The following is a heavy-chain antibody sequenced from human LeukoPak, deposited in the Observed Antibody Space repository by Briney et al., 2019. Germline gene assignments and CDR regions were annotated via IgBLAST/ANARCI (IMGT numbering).Heavy chain of an antibody. CDR3: ARAFGEGWGFYLDY. D-gene: IGHD3-10*01. CDR2: ISGDGGSR. Sequence: PGGSLRLSCAASGFTFVDYAMHWVRQAPGKGLEWVSLISGDGGSRRYADSVEGRFTITRDNSKNSLYLEMDSLRSEDTAIYYCARAFGEGWGFYLDYWAQGTLVTVSS. CDR1: GFTFVDYA. J-gene: IGHJ4*02. V-gene: IGHV3-43*02.